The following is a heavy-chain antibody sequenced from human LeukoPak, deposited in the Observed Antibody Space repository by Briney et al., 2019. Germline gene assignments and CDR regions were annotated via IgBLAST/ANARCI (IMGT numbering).Heavy chain of an antibody. CDR3: ARGAYGSGSSYNYYGMDV. D-gene: IGHD3-10*01. CDR1: GYSFGNRW. J-gene: IGHJ6*02. Sequence: GQSLKISCKGSGYSFGNRWIGWVRQMPGKGRGWIGILYPDDSDTISSPSFEGQVTISADKSISTAYLQWSSLKASDTAMYYCARGAYGSGSSYNYYGMDVWGQGTTVTVSS. V-gene: IGHV5-51*01. CDR2: LYPDDSDT.